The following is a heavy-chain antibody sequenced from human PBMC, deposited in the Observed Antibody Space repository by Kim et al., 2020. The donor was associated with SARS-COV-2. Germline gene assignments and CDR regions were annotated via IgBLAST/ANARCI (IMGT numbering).Heavy chain of an antibody. CDR3: ARRFVGFAPRGSQGWNWGGMKYYFDY. V-gene: IGHV4-34*01. CDR1: GGSFSDYY. CDR2: ISHRGST. J-gene: IGHJ4*02. Sequence: SETLSLTCAAYGGSFSDYYWNWIRQSPGKGLEWIGEISHRGSTIYTPSLKSRVAMSVDTSKNQFSLRLGSVTAADTAVYYCARRFVGFAPRGSQGWNWGGMKYYFDYWGQGTLVTVSS. D-gene: IGHD1-7*01.